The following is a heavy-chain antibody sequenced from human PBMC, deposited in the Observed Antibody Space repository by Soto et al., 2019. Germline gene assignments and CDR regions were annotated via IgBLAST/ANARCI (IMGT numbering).Heavy chain of an antibody. V-gene: IGHV4-39*01. CDR2: ISYSDGS. J-gene: IGHJ4*02. Sequence: LSLTCTVSGGSISTRDSISTRSFYWGWIRQPPGKGLQWIASISYSDGSFYNSSLKSRLTISVDTSKNQFSLSLRSVTAADTAVIYWGSNRIFWPFASWGQGTVVTVPS. D-gene: IGHD3-9*01. CDR1: GGSISTRDSISTRSFY. CDR3: GSNRIFWPFAS.